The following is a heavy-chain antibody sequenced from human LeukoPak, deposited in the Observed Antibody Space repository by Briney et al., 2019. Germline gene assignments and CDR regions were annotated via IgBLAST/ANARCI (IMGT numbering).Heavy chain of an antibody. CDR2: ISGAGGTT. CDR1: GFTFSSYA. Sequence: PGGSLRLSCAASGFTFSSYAMMWLRQAPGKGLEWVSAISGAGGTTLYADSVKGRFTISRDNSKNTLYLQMSSLRAEDTAVYYCARDPNGDYIGAFEIWGQGIMVTVSS. J-gene: IGHJ3*02. D-gene: IGHD4-17*01. CDR3: ARDPNGDYIGAFEI. V-gene: IGHV3-23*01.